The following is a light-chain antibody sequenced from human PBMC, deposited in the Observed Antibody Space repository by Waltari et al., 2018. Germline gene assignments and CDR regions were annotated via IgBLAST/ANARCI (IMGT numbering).Light chain of an antibody. Sequence: QSALTQPPSASGSPGQSVTISCTATSGDVGSYVSWYQQHPGRAPNVLIFEVTKRPPGVPHRFSGSGSGNTASLTVSGLQAEDEADYYCSTYAGNDKLVFGGGTKVTVL. CDR1: SGDVGSY. CDR2: EVT. J-gene: IGLJ3*02. CDR3: STYAGNDKLV. V-gene: IGLV2-8*01.